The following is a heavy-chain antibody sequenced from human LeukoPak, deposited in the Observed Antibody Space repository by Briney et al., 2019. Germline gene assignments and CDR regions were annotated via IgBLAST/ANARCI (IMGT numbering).Heavy chain of an antibody. Sequence: SETLSLTCTVSGGSISSYYWSWIRQPPGKGLEWIGYIYYSGSTNYNPSLKSRVTISVDTSKNQFSLKLSSVTAADTAVYYCARVSPYYYGSGSFDYWGQGTLVTVSS. V-gene: IGHV4-59*01. J-gene: IGHJ4*02. D-gene: IGHD3-10*01. CDR3: ARVSPYYYGSGSFDY. CDR1: GGSISSYY. CDR2: IYYSGST.